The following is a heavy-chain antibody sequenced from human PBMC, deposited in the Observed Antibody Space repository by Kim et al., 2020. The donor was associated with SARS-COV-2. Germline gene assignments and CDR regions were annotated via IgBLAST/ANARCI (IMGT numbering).Heavy chain of an antibody. CDR2: IYPGDSDT. D-gene: IGHD2-15*01. CDR1: GYSFTSYW. CDR3: ARQGGYCSGGSCYGMDV. J-gene: IGHJ6*02. V-gene: IGHV5-51*01. Sequence: GESLKISCKGSGYSFTSYWIGWVRQMPGKGLEWMGIIYPGDSDTRYSPSFQGQVTISADKSISTAYLQWSSLKASDTAMYYCARQGGYCSGGSCYGMDVWGQGATVTVSS.